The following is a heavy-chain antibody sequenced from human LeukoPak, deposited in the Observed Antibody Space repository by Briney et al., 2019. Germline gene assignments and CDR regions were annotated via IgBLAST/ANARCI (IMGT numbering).Heavy chain of an antibody. CDR2: INHSGST. CDR3: ARYPVGAAAGTDY. D-gene: IGHD6-13*01. Sequence: SETLSLTCAVYGGSFSGHYWSWIRQPPGKGLEWIGEINHSGSTNYNPSLKSRVTISVDTSKNQFSLKLSSVTAADTAVYYCARYPVGAAAGTDYWGQGTLVTVSS. J-gene: IGHJ4*02. CDR1: GGSFSGHY. V-gene: IGHV4-34*01.